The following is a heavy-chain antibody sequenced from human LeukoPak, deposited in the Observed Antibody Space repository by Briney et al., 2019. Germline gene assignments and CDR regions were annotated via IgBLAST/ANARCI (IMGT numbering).Heavy chain of an antibody. V-gene: IGHV3-30*02. CDR1: GFTFSSYG. D-gene: IGHD3-10*01. CDR3: ARERPGNYYGSGSYYNDLSAFDI. J-gene: IGHJ3*02. CDR2: IRYDGSNK. Sequence: GGSLRLSCAASGFTFSSYGMHWVRQAPGKGLEWVAFIRYDGSNKYYADSVKGRFTISRDNSKNTLYLQMNSLRAEDTAVYYCARERPGNYYGSGSYYNDLSAFDIWGQGTMVTVSS.